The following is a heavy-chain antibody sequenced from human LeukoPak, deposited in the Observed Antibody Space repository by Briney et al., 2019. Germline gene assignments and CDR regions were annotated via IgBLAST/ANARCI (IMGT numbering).Heavy chain of an antibody. CDR2: IYYSGST. D-gene: IGHD3-10*01. CDR3: AVGRSSLVRRYYYSYMDV. CDR1: GDSFSGYY. V-gene: IGHV4-59*12. J-gene: IGHJ6*03. Sequence: PSETLSLTCTVYGDSFSGYYWSWIRQPPGKGLEWIGDIYYSGSTNYNPSLKSRVTISVGTSKNQFSLKLSSVTAADTAVYYCAVGRSSLVRRYYYSYMDVWGKGTTVTISS.